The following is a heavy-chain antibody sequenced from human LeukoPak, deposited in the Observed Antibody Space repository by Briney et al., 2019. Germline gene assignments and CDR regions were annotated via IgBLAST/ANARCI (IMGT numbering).Heavy chain of an antibody. D-gene: IGHD5-12*01. CDR1: GGSISSSNW. CDR2: IYHSGST. V-gene: IGHV4-4*02. CDR3: ARHGVGYDYYYYYYMDV. Sequence: SETLSLTCAVSGGSISSSNWWSWVRQPPGKGLEWIGEIYHSGSTNYNPSLKSRVTISVDKSKNQFSLKLSSVTAADTAVYYCARHGVGYDYYYYYYMDVWGKGTTVTISS. J-gene: IGHJ6*03.